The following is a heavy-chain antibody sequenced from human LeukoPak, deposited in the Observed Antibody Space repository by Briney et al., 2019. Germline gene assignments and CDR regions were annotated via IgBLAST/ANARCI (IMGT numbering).Heavy chain of an antibody. CDR1: GLTVSSNF. J-gene: IGHJ4*02. V-gene: IGHV3-53*01. CDR3: ATGMSGTYRVDY. D-gene: IGHD1-26*01. CDR2: IYNGGST. Sequence: WGSLRLSCAASGLTVSSNFMTWVRQTPGKGLEWVSVIYNGGSTYYADSVKGRFTISRDKSKKTVFPQMNSLRAEDTAVYYCATGMSGTYRVDYWGQGTLVIVSS.